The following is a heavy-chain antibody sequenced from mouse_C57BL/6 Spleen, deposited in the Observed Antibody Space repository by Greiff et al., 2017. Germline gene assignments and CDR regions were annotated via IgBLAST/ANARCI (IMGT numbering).Heavy chain of an antibody. D-gene: IGHD3-2*02. V-gene: IGHV1-39*01. CDR2: INPNYGTT. CDR3: ARQLRLSDYAMDY. J-gene: IGHJ4*01. CDR1: GYSFTDYN. Sequence: EVQLQQSGPELVKPGASVKISCKASGYSFTDYNMNWVKQSNGKSLEWIGVINPNYGTTSYNQKFKGKATLTVDQSSSPAYMQFNSLTSEDSAVYDCARQLRLSDYAMDYWGQGTSVTVSS.